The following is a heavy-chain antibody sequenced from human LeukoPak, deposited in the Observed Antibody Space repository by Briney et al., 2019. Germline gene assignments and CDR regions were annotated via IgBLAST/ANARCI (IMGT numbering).Heavy chain of an antibody. J-gene: IGHJ5*02. CDR2: INYSGRT. V-gene: IGHV4-39*01. CDR1: GDSISNSDYY. CDR3: ARRRKDLNWFDP. Sequence: SETLSLTCTVSGDSISNSDYYWGWIRQPPGKGLEWIALINYSGRTFYNPSLRSRVTTSVDMSKNQFSLNLNSVTAADTAVYYCARRRKDLNWFDPWGQGTLVTVSS.